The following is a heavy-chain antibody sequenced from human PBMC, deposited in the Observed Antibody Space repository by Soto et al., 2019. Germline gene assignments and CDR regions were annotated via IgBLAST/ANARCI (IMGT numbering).Heavy chain of an antibody. CDR1: GYTLTELS. CDR2: FDPEDGET. Sequence: ASVKVSCKVSGYTLTELSMHWVRQAPGKGLEWMGGFDPEDGETIYAQKFQGRVTMTEDTSTDTAYMELSSLRSEDTAVYYCATPLQDDGYKTWDVWGQGTTVTVSS. J-gene: IGHJ6*02. V-gene: IGHV1-24*01. D-gene: IGHD5-12*01. CDR3: ATPLQDDGYKTWDV.